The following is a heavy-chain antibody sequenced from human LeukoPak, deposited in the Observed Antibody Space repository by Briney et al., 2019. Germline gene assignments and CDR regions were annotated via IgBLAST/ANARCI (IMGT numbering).Heavy chain of an antibody. CDR2: IRYDGSNK. D-gene: IGHD3-10*01. V-gene: IGHV3-30*02. CDR1: GFTFSSYG. J-gene: IGHJ6*03. Sequence: GGSLRLSCAASGFTFSSYGMHWVRQAPGKGLEWVAFIRYDGSNKNYADSVKGRFTISRDNSKNTLYLQMNSLRAEDTAVYYCAKDIHYYGSGRYMDVWGKGTTVTIS. CDR3: AKDIHYYGSGRYMDV.